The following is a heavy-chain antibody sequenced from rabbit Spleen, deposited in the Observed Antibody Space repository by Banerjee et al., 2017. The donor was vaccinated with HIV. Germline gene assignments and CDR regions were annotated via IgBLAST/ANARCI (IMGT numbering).Heavy chain of an antibody. J-gene: IGHJ4*01. V-gene: IGHV1S45*01. Sequence: QEQLEESGGDLVKPGGTLTLTCTVSGFSFSSNWICWVRQAPGKGLEWIACIDISDGDTDYANWPKGRFTISKASSTTVTLKMTSLTAADTATYFCARDLASVVGWNFGLWGPGTLVTVS. CDR3: ARDLASVVGWNFGL. D-gene: IGHD3-1*01. CDR1: GFSFSSNW. CDR2: IDISDGDT.